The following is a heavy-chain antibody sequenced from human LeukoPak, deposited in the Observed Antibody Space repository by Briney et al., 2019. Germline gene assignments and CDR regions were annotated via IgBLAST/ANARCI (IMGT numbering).Heavy chain of an antibody. Sequence: SETLSLTCAVYGGSFSGYYWNWIRQPPGQGLEWIGEINHSGSTNYNPSPKSRVTISLDTSKNQFSLKLSSVTAADTAVYYCARGGGSSPGIAVYWGQGTLVTVSS. CDR2: INHSGST. CDR3: ARGGGSSPGIAVY. D-gene: IGHD6-19*01. J-gene: IGHJ4*02. CDR1: GGSFSGYY. V-gene: IGHV4-34*01.